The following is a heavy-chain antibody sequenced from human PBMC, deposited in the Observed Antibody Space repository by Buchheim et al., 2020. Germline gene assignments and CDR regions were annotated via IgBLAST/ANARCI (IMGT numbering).Heavy chain of an antibody. CDR3: ASPAGYAYGDSSLDS. D-gene: IGHD4-17*01. J-gene: IGHJ4*02. CDR1: GFKFDDYG. Sequence: VQLADSGGGVVRPGGSLRLSCAASGFKFDDYGMGWVRQAPGKGLEWVAVISFDGDNKNYADSVKGRFTISRDNSKNTLFLELNSLRAEDTAVYYCASPAGYAYGDSSLDSWGQGTL. CDR2: ISFDGDNK. V-gene: IGHV3-30*03.